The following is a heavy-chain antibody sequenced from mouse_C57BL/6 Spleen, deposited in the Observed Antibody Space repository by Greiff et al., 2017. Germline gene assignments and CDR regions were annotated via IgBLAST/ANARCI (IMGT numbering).Heavy chain of an antibody. CDR3: ARWKVYYDYDRYVDV. J-gene: IGHJ1*03. CDR2: IYPGSGST. D-gene: IGHD2-4*01. CDR1: GYTFTSYW. V-gene: IGHV1-55*01. Sequence: VKLQQPGAELVKPGASVKMSCKASGYTFTSYWITWVKQRPGQGLEWIGDIYPGSGSTNYNEKFKSKATLTVDTSSSTAYMQLSSLTSEDSAVXYCARWKVYYDYDRYVDVWGTGTTVTVSS.